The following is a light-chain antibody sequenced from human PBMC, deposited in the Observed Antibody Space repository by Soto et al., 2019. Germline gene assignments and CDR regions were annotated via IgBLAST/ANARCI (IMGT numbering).Light chain of an antibody. V-gene: IGKV1-6*01. J-gene: IGKJ1*01. CDR2: AAS. Sequence: AIQMTQSTSSLSASVGDSVTITCRASQGIRNDLGWYQQKPGKAPKLLIYAASSLQSGVPSRFSGSGSGTDFTLTISSLQPEDFATYYCLQDYNYPWTFGQGTKVEIK. CDR3: LQDYNYPWT. CDR1: QGIRND.